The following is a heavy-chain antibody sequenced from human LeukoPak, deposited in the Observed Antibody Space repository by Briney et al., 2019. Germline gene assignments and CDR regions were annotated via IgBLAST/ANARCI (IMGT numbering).Heavy chain of an antibody. Sequence: GGSLRLSCAASGFTFSSYGMSWVRQAPGKGLEWVSAISGSGGRTHYADSVKGRFTISRDNSKNTLYLQMNSLRAEDTAIYYCAKSGGAVSDYWGQGTLVTVSS. V-gene: IGHV3-23*01. D-gene: IGHD6-25*01. J-gene: IGHJ4*02. CDR2: ISGSGGRT. CDR1: GFTFSSYG. CDR3: AKSGGAVSDY.